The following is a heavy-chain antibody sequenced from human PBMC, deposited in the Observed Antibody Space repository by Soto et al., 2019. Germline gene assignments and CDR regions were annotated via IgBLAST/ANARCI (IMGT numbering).Heavy chain of an antibody. CDR1: GDSVSSNSAA. CDR3: ARVCYYDSSGYYYVDYYYGMDV. J-gene: IGHJ6*02. V-gene: IGHV6-1*01. Sequence: SETLSLTCAISGDSVSSNSAAWNWIRQSPSRGLEWLGRTYYRSKWYNDYAVSVKSRITINPDTSKNQFSLQLNSVTPEDTAVYYCARVCYYDSSGYYYVDYYYGMDVWGQGTTVTVSS. D-gene: IGHD3-22*01. CDR2: TYYRSKWYN.